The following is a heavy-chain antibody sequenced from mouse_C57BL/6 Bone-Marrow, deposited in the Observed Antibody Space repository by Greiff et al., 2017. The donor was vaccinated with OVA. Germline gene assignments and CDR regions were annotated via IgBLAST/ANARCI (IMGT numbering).Heavy chain of an antibody. V-gene: IGHV5-12*01. Sequence: EVHLVESGGGLVQPGGSLKLSCAASGFTFSDFYMYWIRQTPEKRLEWVAYISNGGGSTYYPDTVKGRFTIARDNAKNTLYLQMSRLKSEDTDMYYCARLYDMDYWGQGTTVTVSS. CDR1: GFTFSDFY. J-gene: IGHJ4*01. CDR3: ARLYDMDY. CDR2: ISNGGGST.